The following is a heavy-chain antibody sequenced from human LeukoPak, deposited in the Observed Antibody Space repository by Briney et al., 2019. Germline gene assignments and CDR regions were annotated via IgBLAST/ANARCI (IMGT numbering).Heavy chain of an antibody. CDR2: IDNDGTNT. CDR3: ARSGGSYRLDY. D-gene: IGHD1-26*01. J-gene: IGHJ4*02. V-gene: IGHV3-74*01. CDR1: EFTFSAHW. Sequence: QSGGSLRLSCAASEFTFSAHWMHWVRQVPGKGLVYIAYIDNDGTNTNYADSVKGRFTISRDNAKNTLYLQMNSLRAEDTAVYYCARSGGSYRLDYWGQGTLVTVSS.